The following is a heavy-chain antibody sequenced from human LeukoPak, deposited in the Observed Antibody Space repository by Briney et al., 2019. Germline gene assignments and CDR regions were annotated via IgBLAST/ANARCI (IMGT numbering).Heavy chain of an antibody. CDR3: ARDPRYSSGWYSDYYGMDV. J-gene: IGHJ6*02. D-gene: IGHD6-19*01. Sequence: ASVKVSCKASGYTFSTYGISWVRQAPGQGLEWMGWISAYNGNTNYAQKLQGRVTMTTDTSTSTAYMELRSLRSDDTAVYYCARDPRYSSGWYSDYYGMDVWGQGTTVTVSS. CDR1: GYTFSTYG. CDR2: ISAYNGNT. V-gene: IGHV1-18*01.